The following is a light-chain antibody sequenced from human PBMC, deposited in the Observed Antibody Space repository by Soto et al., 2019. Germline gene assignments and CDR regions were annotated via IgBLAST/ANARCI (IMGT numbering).Light chain of an antibody. CDR2: AAS. Sequence: DIQMTQSPSSLSASVGDRVTITSRASQSISSYLNWYQQKPGKAPKLLSYAASSLQRGVPSRFSGSRSGTDFTLTISSLQPEDFATYYRQQSYTTPLTFGPGTKVDIK. CDR1: QSISSY. CDR3: QQSYTTPLT. V-gene: IGKV1-39*01. J-gene: IGKJ3*01.